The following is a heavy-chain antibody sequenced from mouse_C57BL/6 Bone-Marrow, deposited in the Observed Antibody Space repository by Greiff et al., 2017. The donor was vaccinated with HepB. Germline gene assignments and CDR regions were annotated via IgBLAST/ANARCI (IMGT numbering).Heavy chain of an antibody. D-gene: IGHD1-1*01. CDR3: AFITTVGWYFDV. J-gene: IGHJ1*03. CDR1: GYTFTSYW. V-gene: IGHV1-52*01. CDR2: IDPSYSET. Sequence: VQLQQPGAELVRPGSSVKLSCKASGYTFTSYWMHWVKQRPIQGLEWIGNIDPSYSETHYNQKFKDKATLTVDKSSSTAYMQLSSLTSEDSAVYYCAFITTVGWYFDVWGTGTTVTVSS.